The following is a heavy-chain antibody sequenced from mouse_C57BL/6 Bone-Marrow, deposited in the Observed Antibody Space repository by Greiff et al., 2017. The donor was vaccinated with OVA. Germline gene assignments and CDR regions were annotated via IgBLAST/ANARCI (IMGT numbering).Heavy chain of an antibody. CDR3: GGWDFAY. V-gene: IGHV1-50*01. CDR1: GYTFTNYY. J-gene: IGHJ3*01. CDR2: IDPSDSYT. D-gene: IGHD1-1*02. Sequence: QVQLQQSGAELVKPGASVKLSCKASGYTFTNYYIQWIKQRPGQGLEWIGEIDPSDSYTNYNQKFKGKATLTVDTSSSTAYMQLSSLKSEDSAFYYCGGWDFAYWGQGTLVTVSA.